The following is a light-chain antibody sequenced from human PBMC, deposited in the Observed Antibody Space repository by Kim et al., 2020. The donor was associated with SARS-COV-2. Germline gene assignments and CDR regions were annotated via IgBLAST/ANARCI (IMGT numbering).Light chain of an antibody. CDR3: EQFHRRLC. Sequence: DIQMTQSPSSLSASVGDRVTITCQASQDITKYLNWYQQKPGKAPKLLISDASNLKTGVPPRFSGSGSGTDFTFTISSLQPEHIAIYCCEQFHRRLCFGRGTEVDIK. CDR1: QDITKY. V-gene: IGKV1-33*01. CDR2: DAS. J-gene: IGKJ4*01.